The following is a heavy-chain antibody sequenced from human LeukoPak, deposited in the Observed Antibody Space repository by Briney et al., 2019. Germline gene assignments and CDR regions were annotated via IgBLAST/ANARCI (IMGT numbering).Heavy chain of an antibody. CDR1: GFTFSSYT. D-gene: IGHD6-25*01. V-gene: IGHV3-48*02. CDR2: ISISSSTT. CDR3: ARGIDSSGWYFDY. J-gene: IGHJ4*02. Sequence: GGSLRLSCAASGFTFSSYTMNWVRQAPGKGLEWISYISISSSTTYYADSVKGRFAISRDNAKNPVYLQMNSLRDEDTAVYYCARGIDSSGWYFDYWGQGTLVTVSS.